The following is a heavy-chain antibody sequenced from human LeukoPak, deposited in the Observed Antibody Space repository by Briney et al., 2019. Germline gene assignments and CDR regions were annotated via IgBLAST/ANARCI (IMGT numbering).Heavy chain of an antibody. J-gene: IGHJ3*02. Sequence: ASVKVSCKASGGTFSSYAISWVRQAPGQGLEWMGRIIPILGIANYAQKFQGRVTITADKSTSTAYMELSSLRSEDTAVYYCVRDPSRYAFDIWGQGTMVTVSS. V-gene: IGHV1-69*04. CDR1: GGTFSSYA. CDR3: VRDPSRYAFDI. CDR2: IIPILGIA.